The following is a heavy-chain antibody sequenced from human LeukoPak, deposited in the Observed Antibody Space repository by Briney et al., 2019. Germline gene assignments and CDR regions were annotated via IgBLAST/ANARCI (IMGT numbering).Heavy chain of an antibody. D-gene: IGHD6-19*01. CDR1: GYTFTCYY. V-gene: IGHV1-2*06. J-gene: IGHJ4*02. CDR3: ARVLGSGWYYFDY. Sequence: ASVKVSCKASGYTFTCYYMHWVRQAPGQGLEWMGRINPNSGGTNYAQKFQGRVTMTRDTSISTAYMELSRLRSDDTAVYYCARVLGSGWYYFDYWGQGTLVTVSS. CDR2: INPNSGGT.